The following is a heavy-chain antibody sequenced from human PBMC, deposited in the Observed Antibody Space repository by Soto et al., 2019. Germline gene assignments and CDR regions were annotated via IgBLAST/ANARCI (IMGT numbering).Heavy chain of an antibody. CDR3: ARSPSFWSGYTYYYYGMDV. D-gene: IGHD3-3*01. V-gene: IGHV4-59*01. CDR1: GCSISSYY. Sequence: SETLSLTCTVSGCSISSYYWSWIRQPPGKGLEWIGYIYYSGSTNYNPSLKSRVTISVDTSKNQFSLKLSSVTAADTAVYYCARSPSFWSGYTYYYYGMDVWGQGTTVTVSS. J-gene: IGHJ6*02. CDR2: IYYSGST.